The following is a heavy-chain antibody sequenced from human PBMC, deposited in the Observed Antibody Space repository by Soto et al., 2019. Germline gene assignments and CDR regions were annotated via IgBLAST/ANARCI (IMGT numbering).Heavy chain of an antibody. CDR3: SKWDGYGDQ. Sequence: EVQLLESGGGLVQPGGSLRLSCAASGFTFSTNSMTWVRQAPGKGLEWVCGISGGGDSTHYADSVKGRFTISRDNSKNMVYLQRNSLTADATAVYFCSKWDGYGDQWGQGTLVTVSS. CDR2: ISGGGDST. CDR1: GFTFSTNS. V-gene: IGHV3-23*01. J-gene: IGHJ5*02. D-gene: IGHD5-12*01.